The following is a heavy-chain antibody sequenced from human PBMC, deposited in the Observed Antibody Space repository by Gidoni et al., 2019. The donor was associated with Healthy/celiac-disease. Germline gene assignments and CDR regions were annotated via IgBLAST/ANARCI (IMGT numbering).Heavy chain of an antibody. CDR3: ANSPPPIYGFFAFSDYYGMDV. J-gene: IGHJ6*02. Sequence: EVQLLESGGGLVQPGGSLRLSCAASGFTFRSYAMSWVRQAPGKGLEWVSAISGSGGSTYYADSVKGRFTISRDNSKNTLYLQMNSLRAEDTAVYYCANSPPPIYGFFAFSDYYGMDVWGQGTTVTVSS. D-gene: IGHD3-10*01. V-gene: IGHV3-23*01. CDR1: GFTFRSYA. CDR2: ISGSGGST.